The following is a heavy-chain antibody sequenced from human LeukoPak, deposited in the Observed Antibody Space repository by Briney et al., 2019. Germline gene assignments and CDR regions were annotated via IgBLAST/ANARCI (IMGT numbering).Heavy chain of an antibody. J-gene: IGHJ5*02. CDR1: GGSISSTIY. CDR3: ARQEVGAGYCSSTSCAEPHWFDP. D-gene: IGHD2-2*01. V-gene: IGHV4-39*01. Sequence: SETLSLTCIVSGGSISSTIYWGWIRQPPGKGLEWIGTILYSGSTFYNPSLKSRVTISVDTSKNQFSLKLNSVTAADTAVYYCARQEVGAGYCSSTSCAEPHWFDPWGQGNLVTVSS. CDR2: ILYSGST.